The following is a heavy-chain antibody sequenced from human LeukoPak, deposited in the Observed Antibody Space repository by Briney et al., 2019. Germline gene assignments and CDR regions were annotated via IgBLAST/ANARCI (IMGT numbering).Heavy chain of an antibody. CDR1: GFTFSSYA. CDR3: AKARAAMVTDY. D-gene: IGHD5-18*01. Sequence: GGSLRLSRAASGFTFSSYAMSWVRQAPGKGLEWVSAISGSGDSTYYADSVKGRFTISRDNSKNTLYLQMNSLRAEDTAVYYCAKARAAMVTDYWGQGTLVTVSS. CDR2: ISGSGDST. V-gene: IGHV3-23*01. J-gene: IGHJ4*02.